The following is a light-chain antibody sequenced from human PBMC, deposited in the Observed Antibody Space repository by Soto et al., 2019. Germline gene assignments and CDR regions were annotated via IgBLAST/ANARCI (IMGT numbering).Light chain of an antibody. J-gene: IGLJ1*01. CDR3: QSYDSSLSGYV. Sequence: QSVLTQPPSVSGAPGQRVTISCTGSSSSVGAGYDVHWYQHLPGTAPKLLIFSNTNRPSGVPDRFSGSKSGTSVSLAIAGLQAEDEGDYYCQSYDSSLSGYVFGTGTKVTVL. V-gene: IGLV1-40*01. CDR2: SNT. CDR1: SSSVGAGYD.